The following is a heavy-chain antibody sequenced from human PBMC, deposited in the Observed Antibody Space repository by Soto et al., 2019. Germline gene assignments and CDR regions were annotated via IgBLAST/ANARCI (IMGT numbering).Heavy chain of an antibody. CDR2: ISAGGGNT. J-gene: IGHJ5*02. V-gene: IGHV3-23*01. CDR1: GFTFSSYA. Sequence: EVQLLESGGGLVQPGGSLRLSCADSGFTFSSYAMSWVRQAPGKGLEWVSAISAGGGNTYYRDSVKGRFTISRDNSKNTLYLQMNSLRAEDTAVYFCAQTTPSIPWFDPWGQGNLVTVSS. D-gene: IGHD1-1*01. CDR3: AQTTPSIPWFDP.